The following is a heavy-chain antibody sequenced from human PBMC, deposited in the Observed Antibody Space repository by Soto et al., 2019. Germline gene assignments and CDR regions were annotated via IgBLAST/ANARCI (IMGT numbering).Heavy chain of an antibody. J-gene: IGHJ6*02. CDR2: IRRKANSYTT. CDR3: AMLGGWSGGSSGMDV. Sequence: PGGSLRLSCAASGLIFSDYHMDWVRQAPGKGLEWVGLIRRKANSYTTEYTASVKDRFNISRDDSKNSLYLQMNSLKSEDTAVYYCAMLGGWSGGSSGMDVWGQGTTVTVSS. CDR1: GLIFSDYH. D-gene: IGHD6-19*01. V-gene: IGHV3-72*01.